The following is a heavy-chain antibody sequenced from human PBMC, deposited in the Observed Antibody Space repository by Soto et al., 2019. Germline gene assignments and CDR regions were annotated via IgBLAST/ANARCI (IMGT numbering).Heavy chain of an antibody. Sequence: ASVKVSCKASGYTFTGYYMHWVRQAPGQGLEWMGWINPNSGGTNYAQKFQGWVTMTRDTSISTAYMELSRLRSDDTAVYYCAGVPYYYDSSHYYGMDVWGQGTTVTVSS. CDR1: GYTFTGYY. J-gene: IGHJ6*02. V-gene: IGHV1-2*04. D-gene: IGHD3-22*01. CDR3: AGVPYYYDSSHYYGMDV. CDR2: INPNSGGT.